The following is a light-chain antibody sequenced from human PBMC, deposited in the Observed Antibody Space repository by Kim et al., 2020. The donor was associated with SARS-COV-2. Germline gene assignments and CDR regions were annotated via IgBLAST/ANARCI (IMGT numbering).Light chain of an antibody. J-gene: IGLJ2*01. Sequence: SYELTQPPSVSVSPGQTASITCSGVKLGDKYACWYQQKPGQSPVLVIYQDSKRPSGIPERFSGSNSGNTATLTISGTQAMDEADYYCQAWDSMTVLFGGG. V-gene: IGLV3-1*01. CDR2: QDS. CDR3: QAWDSMTVL. CDR1: KLGDKY.